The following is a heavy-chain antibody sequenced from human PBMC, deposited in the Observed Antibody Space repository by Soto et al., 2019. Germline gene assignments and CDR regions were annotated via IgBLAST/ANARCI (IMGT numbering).Heavy chain of an antibody. Sequence: GGSLRLSCAASGFTFSSYGMHWVRQAPGKGLEWVAVISYEGSNKYYADSVQGRFTISRDNSKNTLYLQMNSLRAEDTAVYYCAKDPAVAVATITNYFDYWAQGTLVTVSS. CDR2: ISYEGSNK. CDR3: AKDPAVAVATITNYFDY. D-gene: IGHD5-12*01. J-gene: IGHJ4*02. CDR1: GFTFSSYG. V-gene: IGHV3-30*18.